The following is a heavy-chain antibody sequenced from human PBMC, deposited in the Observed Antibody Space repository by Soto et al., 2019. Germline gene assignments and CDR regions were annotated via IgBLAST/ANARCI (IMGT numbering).Heavy chain of an antibody. J-gene: IGHJ4*02. D-gene: IGHD1-26*01. Sequence: ALVKVYRKASGYTFTVYYTHWVRQAPGQGLEWMGWINPKSGGTMYPQKFQGRVTMTWDTSISTAYMALTRLRSDDTAVYYCARDLAKGGGSAGFDYWGQGTLGTVSS. CDR3: ARDLAKGGGSAGFDY. CDR2: INPKSGGT. CDR1: GYTFTVYY. V-gene: IGHV1-2*02.